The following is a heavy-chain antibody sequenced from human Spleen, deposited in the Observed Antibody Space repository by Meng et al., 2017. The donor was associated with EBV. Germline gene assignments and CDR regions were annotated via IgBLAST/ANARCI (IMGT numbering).Heavy chain of an antibody. CDR1: GFPFDDYP. CDR3: AVTTDSSAYYRFDS. J-gene: IGHJ4*02. CDR2: IAWDGGST. D-gene: IGHD3-16*02. V-gene: IGHV3-43*01. Sequence: VGFGGGWVQRGGSTKLSCVASGFPFDDYPLHWGRQPPGKGLEWISLIAWDGGSTFYADSVEGRFTVSRDNSETSLYLEMNSLRTEDTALYNCAVTTDSSAYYRFDSWGQGTLVTVSS.